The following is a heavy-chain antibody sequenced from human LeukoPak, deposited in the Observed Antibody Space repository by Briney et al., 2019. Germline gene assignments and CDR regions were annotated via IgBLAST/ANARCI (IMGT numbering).Heavy chain of an antibody. V-gene: IGHV3-30*18. D-gene: IGHD6-13*01. CDR2: ISYDGSNK. CDR3: AKHAGYSSRPLDY. J-gene: IGHJ4*02. CDR1: GFTFSSYG. Sequence: PGGSLRLSCAASGFTFSSYGMHWVRQAPGKGLEWVAVISYDGSNKYYADSVKGRFTISRDNSKNTLYLQMNSLRAEDTAVYYCAKHAGYSSRPLDYWGQGTLVTVSS.